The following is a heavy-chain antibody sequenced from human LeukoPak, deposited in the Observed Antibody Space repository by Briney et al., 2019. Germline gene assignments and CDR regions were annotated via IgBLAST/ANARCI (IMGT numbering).Heavy chain of an antibody. CDR1: GGSFSGYY. V-gene: IGHV4-34*01. CDR3: ARTYDFWSGYYSSHWFDP. D-gene: IGHD3-3*01. J-gene: IGHJ5*02. Sequence: SETLSLTCAVYGGSFSGYYWSWIRQPPGKGLEWIGEINHSGSTNYNPSLKSRVTISVDTSKNQFSLKLSSVTAADTAAYYCARTYDFWSGYYSSHWFDPWGQGTLVTVSS. CDR2: INHSGST.